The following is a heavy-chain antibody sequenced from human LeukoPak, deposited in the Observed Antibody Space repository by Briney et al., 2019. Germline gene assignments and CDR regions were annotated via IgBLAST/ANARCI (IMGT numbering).Heavy chain of an antibody. D-gene: IGHD2-21*02. CDR3: ARVHCGGDCYSLFDP. CDR2: IYYSGST. Sequence: SETLSLTCTVSGGSISSYYWSWIRQPPGKGLEWIGYIYYSGSTNYNPSLKSRVTISVDTSKNQFSLKLSSATAADTAVYYCARVHCGGDCYSLFDPWGQGTLVTVSS. V-gene: IGHV4-59*01. J-gene: IGHJ5*02. CDR1: GGSISSYY.